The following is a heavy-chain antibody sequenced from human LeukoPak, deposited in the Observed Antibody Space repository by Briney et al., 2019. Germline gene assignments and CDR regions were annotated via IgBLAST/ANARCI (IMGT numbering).Heavy chain of an antibody. V-gene: IGHV3-33*01. Sequence: GGSLRLSCAASGFTFSSYGMHWVRQAPGKGLEWVAVIWYDGSNKYYADSVKGRFTISRDNSKNTLYLQMNSLRAEDTAVYYCARETYYYDSSTPASRSLDIWGQGTMVTVSS. CDR1: GFTFSSYG. D-gene: IGHD3-22*01. CDR2: IWYDGSNK. J-gene: IGHJ3*02. CDR3: ARETYYYDSSTPASRSLDI.